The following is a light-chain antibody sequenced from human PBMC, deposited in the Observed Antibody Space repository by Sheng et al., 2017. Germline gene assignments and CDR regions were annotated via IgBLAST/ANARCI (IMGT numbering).Light chain of an antibody. Sequence: DIQMTQSPSTLSASVGDRVTISCRTSQSISSWLAWYQQKPGTAPKLLIYKASSLQSGVPSRFSGSGSGTEFTLTISNLQPDDFATYYCQQYSTYLWTFGQGTKVEIK. CDR3: QQYSTYLWT. CDR2: KAS. CDR1: QSISSW. J-gene: IGKJ1*01. V-gene: IGKV1-5*03.